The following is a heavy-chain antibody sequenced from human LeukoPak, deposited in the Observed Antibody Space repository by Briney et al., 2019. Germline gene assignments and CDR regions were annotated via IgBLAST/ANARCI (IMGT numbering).Heavy chain of an antibody. CDR2: ISGSGGST. J-gene: IGHJ4*02. CDR3: AKDYYGSGSYYMPPAHYFDY. Sequence: GGSLRLSCAASGFTFSSYAMSWVRQAPGKGLEWVSAISGSGGSTYYADSVKGRFTISRDNSKNTLYLQMNSLRAEDTAVYYCAKDYYGSGSYYMPPAHYFDYWGQGTLVTVSS. CDR1: GFTFSSYA. D-gene: IGHD3-10*01. V-gene: IGHV3-23*01.